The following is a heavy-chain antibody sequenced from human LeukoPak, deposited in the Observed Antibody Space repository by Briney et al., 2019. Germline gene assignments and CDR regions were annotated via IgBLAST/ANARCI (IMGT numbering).Heavy chain of an antibody. Sequence: PSETLSLTCTVSGYSISSGYYWSWIRQPPGKGLEYIGYIYYSGSTNYNPSLKSRVTISVDTSKNQFSLRLRSVTAADTAVYFCVRLSYYDSSEGYFDYWGQGTLVTVSS. CDR1: GYSISSGYY. J-gene: IGHJ4*02. D-gene: IGHD3-22*01. V-gene: IGHV4-59*01. CDR3: VRLSYYDSSEGYFDY. CDR2: IYYSGST.